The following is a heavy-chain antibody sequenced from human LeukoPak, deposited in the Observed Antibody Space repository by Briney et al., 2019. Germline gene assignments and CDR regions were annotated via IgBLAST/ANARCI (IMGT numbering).Heavy chain of an antibody. D-gene: IGHD2-2*01. CDR2: FIPILGTA. V-gene: IGHV1-69*13. J-gene: IGHJ6*02. CDR3: ARGLYCSSSTSCYDYSMDV. Sequence: SVKVSCKASGGTFRSYGLNWVRQAPGQGLEWMGGFIPILGTAKYAQKLQGRVTITADESTSTGYMELSSRRYEDTAVYYCARGLYCSSSTSCYDYSMDVWGQGTTVTVSS. CDR1: GGTFRSYG.